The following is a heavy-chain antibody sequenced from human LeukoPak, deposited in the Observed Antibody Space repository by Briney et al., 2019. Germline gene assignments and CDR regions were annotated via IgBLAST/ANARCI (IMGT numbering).Heavy chain of an antibody. D-gene: IGHD6-19*01. Sequence: GGSLRLSCAASGFTFSSYGMSWVRQAPGKGLEWVSAISGSGGSTYYADSVKGRFTISRDNSKNTLYLQMNSLRAEDTAVYYCARESSGWHLFDYWGQGTLVTVSS. CDR1: GFTFSSYG. J-gene: IGHJ4*02. V-gene: IGHV3-23*01. CDR2: ISGSGGST. CDR3: ARESSGWHLFDY.